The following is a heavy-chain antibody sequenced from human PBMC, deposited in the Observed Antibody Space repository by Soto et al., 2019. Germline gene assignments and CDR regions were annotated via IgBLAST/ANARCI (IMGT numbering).Heavy chain of an antibody. CDR1: GFTFSSYA. CDR2: ISYAGITQ. V-gene: IGHV3-30-3*01. CDR3: ARGSVTPRRWYFDN. J-gene: IGHJ4*02. D-gene: IGHD2-15*01. Sequence: AGGSLRLSCAASGFTFSSYAMSWVRQAPGRGLEWVAVISYAGITQFYADSVKGRFIISRDNSKNTLYLQMDSLRLEDTAMYYCARGSVTPRRWYFDNWGQGTLVTVSS.